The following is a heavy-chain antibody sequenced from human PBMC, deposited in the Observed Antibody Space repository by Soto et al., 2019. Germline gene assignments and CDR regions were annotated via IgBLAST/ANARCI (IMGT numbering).Heavy chain of an antibody. V-gene: IGHV4-39*01. CDR1: GDSISSSTYY. J-gene: IGHJ4*02. Sequence: QLQLQESGPGLVKASETLSLTCTVSGDSISSSTYYWAWIRQPPGKGLEWIGNIFYSGITYYNPSLRSRITLSVDTSKNQFSLKLSSVSAADTAVYYCARRKYSGTFWSLDFWGQGTLVTVSS. D-gene: IGHD1-26*01. CDR2: IFYSGIT. CDR3: ARRKYSGTFWSLDF.